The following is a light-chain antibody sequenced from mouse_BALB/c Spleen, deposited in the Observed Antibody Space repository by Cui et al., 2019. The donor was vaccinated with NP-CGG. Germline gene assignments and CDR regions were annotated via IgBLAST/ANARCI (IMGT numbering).Light chain of an antibody. CDR2: GTN. CDR3: ALWYSNHWV. V-gene: IGLV1*01. Sequence: AVVTQESALTTSPGEIVTLTCRSSTGAVTTNNYANWVQEKPDHLFTGLIGGTNNRAPGVPARFSGSLIGDKAALTITGAQTEDEAIYFCALWYSNHWVFGGGTKLTVL. J-gene: IGLJ1*01. CDR1: TGAVTTNNY.